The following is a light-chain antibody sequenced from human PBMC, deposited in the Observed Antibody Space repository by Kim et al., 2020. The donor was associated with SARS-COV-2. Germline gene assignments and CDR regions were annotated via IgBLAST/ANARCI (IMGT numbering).Light chain of an antibody. J-gene: IGLJ2*01. CDR2: YDS. CDR1: NIGRKS. V-gene: IGLV3-21*04. CDR3: QVWDSSSDQGV. Sequence: SYELTQPPSVSVAPGKTARITCGGNNIGRKSVHWYQQKPGQAPVLVIYYDSDRPSGIPERFSGSNSGNTATLTISGVEAGDEADYYCQVWDSSSDQGVFG.